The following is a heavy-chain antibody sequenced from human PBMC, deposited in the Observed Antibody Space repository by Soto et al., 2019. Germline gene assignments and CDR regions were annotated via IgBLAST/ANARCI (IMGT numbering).Heavy chain of an antibody. V-gene: IGHV1-8*01. CDR3: ARERSAAGTGWFDP. CDR2: MNPNSGNT. D-gene: IGHD6-13*01. J-gene: IGHJ5*02. CDR1: GYTFTSYD. Sequence: QVQLVKSGAEVQKPGASVKVSCKASGYTFTSYDINWVRQATGQGLERMGWMNPNSGNTGYAQKFQGRVTMTRNTSISTAYMELSSLRSEDTAVYYCARERSAAGTGWFDPWGQGTLVTVSS.